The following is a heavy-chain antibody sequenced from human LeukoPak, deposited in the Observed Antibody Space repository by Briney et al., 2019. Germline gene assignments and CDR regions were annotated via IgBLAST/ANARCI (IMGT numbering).Heavy chain of an antibody. J-gene: IGHJ4*02. CDR1: GGYISSSSYY. CDR3: AMYRGLTMFDY. Sequence: SETLSLTCIVSGGYISSSSYYWGWIRQPPGKGLEWIGSITDDGSTSYNPSLKSRVTISVDTSKNRFSLKLSSVTAADTAVYYCAMYRGLTMFDYWGQGTLVTVSS. CDR2: ITDDGST. V-gene: IGHV4-39*01. D-gene: IGHD3/OR15-3a*01.